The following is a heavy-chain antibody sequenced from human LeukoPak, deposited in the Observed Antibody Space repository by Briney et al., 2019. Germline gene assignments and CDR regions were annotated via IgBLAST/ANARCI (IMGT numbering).Heavy chain of an antibody. D-gene: IGHD2-2*01. Sequence: SVKVSCKASGGTFSSYAISWVRQAPGQGLEWMGGIIPIFGTANYAQKFQGRVTITTDESTSTAYMELSSLRSEDTAVYYCAKTRRGYCSSTSCSNWFDPWGQGTLVTVSS. CDR1: GGTFSSYA. CDR3: AKTRRGYCSSTSCSNWFDP. CDR2: IIPIFGTA. V-gene: IGHV1-69*05. J-gene: IGHJ5*02.